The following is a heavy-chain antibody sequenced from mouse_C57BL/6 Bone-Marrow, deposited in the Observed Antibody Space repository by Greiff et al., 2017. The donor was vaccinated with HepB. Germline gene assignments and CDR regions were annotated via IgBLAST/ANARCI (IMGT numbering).Heavy chain of an antibody. CDR1: GFSLTSYG. V-gene: IGHV2-2*01. J-gene: IGHJ1*03. CDR2: IWSGGST. D-gene: IGHD1-1*01. CDR3: ARIDYGSSYWYFDV. Sequence: QVQLKESGPGLVQPSQSLSITCTVSGFSLTSYGVHWVRQSPGKGLEWLGVIWSGGSTDYNAAFISRLSIRKDNSKSQFFFKMNSLQADDTAIYYCARIDYGSSYWYFDVWGTGTTVTVSS.